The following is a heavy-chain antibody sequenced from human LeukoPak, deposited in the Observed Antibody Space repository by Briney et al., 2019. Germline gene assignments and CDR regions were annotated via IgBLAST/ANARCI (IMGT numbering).Heavy chain of an antibody. CDR2: LSGSGITT. CDR3: AKGIYSSGWSYFDY. Sequence: GGSLRLSCAASGFTFSNSAMSWVRQAPGKGLEWVSTLSGSGITTYYADSVKGRFTISRDNSKSTLYLQMNSLRAEDTAVYYCAKGIYSSGWSYFDYWGHGTLVNVSS. CDR1: GFTFSNSA. J-gene: IGHJ4*01. D-gene: IGHD6-19*01. V-gene: IGHV3-23*01.